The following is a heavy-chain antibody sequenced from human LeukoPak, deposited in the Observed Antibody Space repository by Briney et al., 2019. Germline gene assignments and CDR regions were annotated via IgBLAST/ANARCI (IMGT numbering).Heavy chain of an antibody. V-gene: IGHV1-3*01. CDR3: ARGTGCTGGSCSYYGMDV. Sequence: ASVKVSCKGSGCTFSSYAMHWVRQAPGQRLEWMGWINAGNGDTKYSQKFQGRVTITRDTSATTAYMELSSLRSEDTAVYYCARGTGCTGGSCSYYGMDVWGQGTTVTVSS. CDR1: GCTFSSYA. J-gene: IGHJ6*02. CDR2: INAGNGDT. D-gene: IGHD2-15*01.